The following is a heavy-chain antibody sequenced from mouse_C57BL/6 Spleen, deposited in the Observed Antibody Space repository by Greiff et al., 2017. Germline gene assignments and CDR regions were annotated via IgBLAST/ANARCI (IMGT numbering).Heavy chain of an antibody. CDR1: GFSLTSSG. J-gene: IGHJ2*01. V-gene: IGHV2-3*01. Sequence: QVQLKESGPGLVAPSQSLSITCTVSGFSLTSSGVSWVRQPPGKGLEWLGVIWGDGSTNNHSALISRLSISKVNSKSQVFLKLNSLHTDDTATYCCAKGNYGSSFFDYWGQGTTLTVSS. D-gene: IGHD1-1*01. CDR2: IWGDGST. CDR3: AKGNYGSSFFDY.